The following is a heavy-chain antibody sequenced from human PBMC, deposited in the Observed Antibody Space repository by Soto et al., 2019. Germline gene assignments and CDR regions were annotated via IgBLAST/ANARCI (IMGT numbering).Heavy chain of an antibody. CDR3: AREPGYDGHDWRFDY. J-gene: IGHJ4*02. CDR2: IYAGGTAT. D-gene: IGHD5-12*01. CDR1: GFTFSSYR. V-gene: IGHV3-74*01. Sequence: VQLVESGGGLVQPGGSLRLSCAASGFTFSSYRMHWVRQAPGQGLVWLSRIYAGGTATNYADSVKGRFTISRDNTKNTMYLQMDSLRAEDTAIYYCAREPGYDGHDWRFDYWGQGVLVAVS.